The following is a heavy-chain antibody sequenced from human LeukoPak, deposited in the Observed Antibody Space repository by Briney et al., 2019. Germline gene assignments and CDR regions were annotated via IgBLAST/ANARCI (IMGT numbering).Heavy chain of an antibody. CDR3: ARGFWNDSFDI. Sequence: GGSLRLSCAASGFTFSSYAMHWVRQAPGKGLEWVAVISYDGSNKYYADSVKGRFTISRDNSKNTLYLQMNSLRAEDTAVYYCARGFWNDSFDIWGQGTMVTVSS. D-gene: IGHD1-1*01. J-gene: IGHJ3*02. V-gene: IGHV3-30*04. CDR2: ISYDGSNK. CDR1: GFTFSSYA.